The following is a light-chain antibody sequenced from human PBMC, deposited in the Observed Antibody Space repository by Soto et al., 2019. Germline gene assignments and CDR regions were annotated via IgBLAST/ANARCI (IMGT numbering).Light chain of an antibody. CDR2: LDSDGSH. CDR3: QTWGTGIHVV. V-gene: IGLV4-69*01. J-gene: IGLJ2*01. Sequence: QLVLTQSPSASASLGASVKLTCTLSSGHSSYAIAWHQQQPEKGPRYLMKLDSDGSHTKGDAIPDRFSGSSSGAERYLTISSLQSEEAADYYCQTWGTGIHVVFGGGTKLTVL. CDR1: SGHSSYA.